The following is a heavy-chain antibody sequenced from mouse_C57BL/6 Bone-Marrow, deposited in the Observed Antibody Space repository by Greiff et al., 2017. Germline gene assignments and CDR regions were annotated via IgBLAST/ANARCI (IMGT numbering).Heavy chain of an antibody. V-gene: IGHV2-9-1*01. CDR3: ARGGTGVATGYFYY. D-gene: IGHD1-1*01. Sequence: VQLVESGPGLVAPSQSLSITCTVSGFSLTSYAISWVRQPPGKGLEWLGVIWTGGGTNYNSALKSRLSISTDNSKSKVFLKMNSLQTDDTARYYAARGGTGVATGYFYYGGQGTTLTVS. CDR1: GFSLTSYA. J-gene: IGHJ2*01. CDR2: IWTGGGT.